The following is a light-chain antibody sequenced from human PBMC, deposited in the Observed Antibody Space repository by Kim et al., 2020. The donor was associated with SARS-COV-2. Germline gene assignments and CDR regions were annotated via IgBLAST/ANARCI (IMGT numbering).Light chain of an antibody. V-gene: IGKV1-5*03. Sequence: DIQMTQSPSTLSASIGDRVTITCRASQYITNYLAWYQHKPGKAPKLLIYQASILESGVPSRFSGSGSAPDFTFTLTISSLQPDDFATYYCHQYDGYPLTFGGGTKVDIK. CDR1: QYITNY. J-gene: IGKJ4*01. CDR3: HQYDGYPLT. CDR2: QAS.